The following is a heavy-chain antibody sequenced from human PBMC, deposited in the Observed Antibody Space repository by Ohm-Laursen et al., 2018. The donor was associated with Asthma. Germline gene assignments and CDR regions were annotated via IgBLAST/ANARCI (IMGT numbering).Heavy chain of an antibody. CDR2: ISTANTFI. CDR3: ARIGPEWELPGREYSLHH. Sequence: LSLTCAASGYTFSRYSIHWVRQVPGKGLEWVASISTANTFIYYADSVRGRFTTSRDNAKNSVYLQMNSLRAEDTALYYCARIGPEWELPGREYSLHHWGQGTQVTVSS. V-gene: IGHV3-21*01. J-gene: IGHJ1*01. CDR1: GYTFSRYS. D-gene: IGHD1-26*01.